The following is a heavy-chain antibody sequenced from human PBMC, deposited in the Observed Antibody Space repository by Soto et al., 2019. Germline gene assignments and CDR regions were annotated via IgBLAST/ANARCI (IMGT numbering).Heavy chain of an antibody. J-gene: IGHJ6*03. CDR1: GYTFTSYD. D-gene: IGHD3-10*01. Sequence: ASVKLSCKAPGYTFTSYDINWVRQATGQGLEWMGWMNPNSGNTGYAQKFQGRVTMTRNTSISTAYMELSSLRSEDTAVYYCARGYGFGYYYDTDVWGKGTTVTVAS. CDR2: MNPNSGNT. V-gene: IGHV1-8*01. CDR3: ARGYGFGYYYDTDV.